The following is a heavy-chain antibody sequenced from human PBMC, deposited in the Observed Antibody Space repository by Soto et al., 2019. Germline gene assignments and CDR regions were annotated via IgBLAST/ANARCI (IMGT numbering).Heavy chain of an antibody. D-gene: IGHD5-12*01. CDR1: GGPFSSYT. V-gene: IGHV1-69*12. J-gene: IGHJ2*01. Sequence: QVKLVQSGAEVKKPGSSVTVSCKASGGPFSSYTISWVRQAPGQGLEWMGGIIPIFGTANYAQKFQGRVTITADESTSTAYMELSSLRSEDTAVYYCARGNHRWLQLWYFDLWGRGTLVTVSS. CDR2: IIPIFGTA. CDR3: ARGNHRWLQLWYFDL.